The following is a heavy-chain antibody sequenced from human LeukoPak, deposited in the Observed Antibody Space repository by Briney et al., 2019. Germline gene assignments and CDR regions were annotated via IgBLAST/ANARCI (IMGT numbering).Heavy chain of an antibody. CDR2: IYHSGST. V-gene: IGHV4-30-2*01. Sequence: SQTLSLTCAVSGGSISSGGYSWSWIRQPPGKGLEWIGYIYHSGSTYYNPSLKSRVTISVDRSKNQFSLKLSSVTAADTAVYYCARGGLRKRHFDYWGQGTLVTVSS. CDR3: ARGGLRKRHFDY. CDR1: GGSISSGGYS. D-gene: IGHD4-17*01. J-gene: IGHJ4*02.